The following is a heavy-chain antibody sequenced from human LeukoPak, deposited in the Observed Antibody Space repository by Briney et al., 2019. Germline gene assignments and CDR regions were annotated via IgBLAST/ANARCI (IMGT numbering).Heavy chain of an antibody. Sequence: PGGSLRLSCAASGFTFSSYGMHWVRQAPGKGLEWVAVILFDGSSKFYTESVKGRCTISRDNAMNTVYLQMSSLRAEDTAVYYCAKDYTGYFGMDVWGQGTTVTVSS. CDR1: GFTFSSYG. CDR3: AKDYTGYFGMDV. J-gene: IGHJ6*02. CDR2: ILFDGSSK. V-gene: IGHV3-30*18.